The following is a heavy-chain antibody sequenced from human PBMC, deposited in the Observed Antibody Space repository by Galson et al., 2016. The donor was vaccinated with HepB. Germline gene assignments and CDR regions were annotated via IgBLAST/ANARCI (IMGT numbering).Heavy chain of an antibody. Sequence: SVKVSCKASGGTFSSYAISWVRQAPGQGLEWMGGIIPIFGTANYAQKFQGRVTITADESTSTAYTELSSVRSEDTAVYYCARDSSLDSSGYHPTPLVFDSWGQGTLVTVSS. D-gene: IGHD3-22*01. J-gene: IGHJ4*02. CDR1: GGTFSSYA. CDR3: ARDSSLDSSGYHPTPLVFDS. V-gene: IGHV1-69*13. CDR2: IIPIFGTA.